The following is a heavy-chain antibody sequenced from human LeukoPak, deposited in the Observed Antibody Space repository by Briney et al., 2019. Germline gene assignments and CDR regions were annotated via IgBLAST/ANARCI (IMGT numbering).Heavy chain of an antibody. J-gene: IGHJ3*02. D-gene: IGHD2-15*01. CDR2: IRYDGSDK. V-gene: IGHV3-33*01. CDR3: ARIMDIVVVVAAPGAFDI. Sequence: GRSLRLSCAASGFIFSSYGIHWVRQAPGKGLEWVAFIRYDGSDKYYADSVEGRFTISRDNSKNTLYLQMNSLRAEDTAVYYCARIMDIVVVVAAPGAFDIWGQGTMVTVSS. CDR1: GFIFSSYG.